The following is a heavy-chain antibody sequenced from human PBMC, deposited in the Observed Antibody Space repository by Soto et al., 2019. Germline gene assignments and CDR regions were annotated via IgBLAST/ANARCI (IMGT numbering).Heavy chain of an antibody. D-gene: IGHD3-9*01. CDR1: GGSISSGGYY. CDR3: ARDWGGRFYILTGYSSNWYSS. CDR2: IYYSGST. J-gene: IGHJ5*01. Sequence: SETLSLTCTVSGGSISSGGYYWSWIRQHPGKGLEWIGYIYYSGSTYYNPSLKSRVTISVDTSKNQFSLKLSSVTAADTAVYYCARDWGGRFYILTGYSSNWYSSWAQRSLGTVSS. V-gene: IGHV4-31*03.